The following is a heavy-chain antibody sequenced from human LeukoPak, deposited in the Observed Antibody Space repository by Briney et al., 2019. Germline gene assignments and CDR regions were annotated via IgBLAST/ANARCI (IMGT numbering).Heavy chain of an antibody. J-gene: IGHJ4*02. V-gene: IGHV4-59*01. CDR1: GGSFSGYY. D-gene: IGHD5-12*01. Sequence: SETLSLTCAVYGGSFSGYYWSWIRQPPEKGLEWIGYTYYSGSTNYNPSLKSRVTMSVDTSKNQFSLKLSSVTAADTAVYYCARVDGYSGYAPADYFDYWGQGTLVTVSS. CDR2: TYYSGST. CDR3: ARVDGYSGYAPADYFDY.